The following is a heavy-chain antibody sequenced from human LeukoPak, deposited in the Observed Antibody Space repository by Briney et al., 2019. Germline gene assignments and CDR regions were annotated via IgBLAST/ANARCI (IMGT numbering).Heavy chain of an antibody. D-gene: IGHD4-23*01. CDR1: GFTFSSYA. Sequence: TGGSLRLSCAASGFTFSSYAMHWVRQAPGKGLEWVAFIRYDGNNKNYADSAKGRFTISRDNSKDTLYLQMNSLRAEDTAVYYCAKGDDYGANTRLPKYNWFDPWGQGTLVTVSS. V-gene: IGHV3-30*02. CDR2: IRYDGNNK. CDR3: AKGDDYGANTRLPKYNWFDP. J-gene: IGHJ5*02.